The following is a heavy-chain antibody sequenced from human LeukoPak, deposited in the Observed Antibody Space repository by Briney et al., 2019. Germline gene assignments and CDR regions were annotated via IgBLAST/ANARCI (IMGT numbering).Heavy chain of an antibody. CDR2: IYSKTDGGTT. CDR3: SPSGLTVTTY. D-gene: IGHD4-11*01. CDR1: GFTFSNAW. J-gene: IGHJ4*02. V-gene: IGHV3-15*01. Sequence: GGSLRLSCAASGFTFSNAWMSWVRQAPGKGLEWVGRIYSKTDGGTTDYAAPVRGRFTISRDDSINTLYLQMNSLKTEDTAVYYCSPSGLTVTTYWGQGTLVTVSS.